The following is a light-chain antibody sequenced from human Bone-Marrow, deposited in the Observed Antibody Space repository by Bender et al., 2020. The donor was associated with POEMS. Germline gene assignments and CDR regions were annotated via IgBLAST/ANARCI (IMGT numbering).Light chain of an antibody. CDR1: SSNTGSGYD. CDR3: QSYDNSLGGWV. Sequence: QSVLTQPPSVSGAPGQRVIISCTGSSSNTGSGYDINWYQHLPGTAPKLLIYGYNNRPSGVPDRFSGSKSGTSASLAITGLQAEDEGDYYCQSYDNSLGGWVFGGGTKLTVL. J-gene: IGLJ3*02. CDR2: GYN. V-gene: IGLV1-40*01.